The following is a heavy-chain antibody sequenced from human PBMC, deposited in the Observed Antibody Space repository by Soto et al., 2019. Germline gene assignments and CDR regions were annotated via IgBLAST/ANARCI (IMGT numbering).Heavy chain of an antibody. CDR1: GYTFTVHY. CDR2: IDPNSGGT. J-gene: IGHJ6*03. D-gene: IGHD2-2*01. V-gene: IGHV1-2*04. CDR3: AIGDCSSTSCQEDYYYYLDV. Sequence: ASVKVSCMASGYTFTVHYIHCVRQAPGQGLEWMGWIDPNSGGTNYAQKFQGWVTMTRDTSISTAYMERSRLRSDDTAVFYCAIGDCSSTSCQEDYYYYLDVWGKGTTVTVSS.